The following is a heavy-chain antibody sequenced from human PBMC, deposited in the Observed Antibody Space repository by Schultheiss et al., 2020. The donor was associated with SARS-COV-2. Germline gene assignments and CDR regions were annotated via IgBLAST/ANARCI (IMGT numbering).Heavy chain of an antibody. J-gene: IGHJ4*02. V-gene: IGHV3-74*01. CDR3: ARPSAMVRPYYFDY. CDR1: GFTFSSYW. Sequence: GGSLRLSCAASGFTFSSYWMHWVRQAPGKGLVWVSRINSDGSSTSYADSVKGRFTISRDNSKNTLYLQMNSLRAEDTAVYYCARPSAMVRPYYFDYWGQGTLVTVSS. CDR2: INSDGSST. D-gene: IGHD3-10*01.